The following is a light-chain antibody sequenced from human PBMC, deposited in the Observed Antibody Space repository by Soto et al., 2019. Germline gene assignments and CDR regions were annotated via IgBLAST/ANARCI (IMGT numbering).Light chain of an antibody. Sequence: QPVLTQSPSASASLGASVKLTCTLSSGHSSFAIAWHQQQPEKGPRYLMKLNSDGSHNKGDGIPDRFSGSSSGAERYLTIPSLQSEDEADYYCQTWGTGVWVFGGGTKLTVL. V-gene: IGLV4-69*01. CDR3: QTWGTGVWV. CDR2: LNSDGSH. CDR1: SGHSSFA. J-gene: IGLJ3*02.